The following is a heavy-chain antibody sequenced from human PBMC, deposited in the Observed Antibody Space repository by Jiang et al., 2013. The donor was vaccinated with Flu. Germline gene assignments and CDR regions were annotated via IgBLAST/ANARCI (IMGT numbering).Heavy chain of an antibody. CDR3: ARHGYYYDRSGPYYFDY. CDR2: FYYGGRT. CDR1: GASISSDNTKYY. D-gene: IGHD3-22*01. V-gene: IGHV4-39*01. J-gene: IGHJ4*01. Sequence: GPGLVKPSETLSLTCVISGASISSDNTKYYWGWIRQPPGKGLEWIGNFYYGGRTYFNPSLKSRVTIDVDTSKNQFFLKLTSVTATDTAVYYCARHGYYYDRSGPYYFDYWGHGILVTVAS.